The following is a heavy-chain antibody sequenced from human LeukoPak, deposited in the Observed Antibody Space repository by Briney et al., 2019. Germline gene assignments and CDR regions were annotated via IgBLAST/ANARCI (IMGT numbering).Heavy chain of an antibody. D-gene: IGHD2-21*01. V-gene: IGHV4-59*08. CDR2: TYYSGST. Sequence: PSETLSLTCTVSGGSISSYYWSWIRQPPGKGLEWIGYTYYSGSTNYNPSLKSRVTISVDTSKNQFSLKLSSVTAADTAVYYCARGKLFHFDYWGQGTLVTVSS. CDR1: GGSISSYY. CDR3: ARGKLFHFDY. J-gene: IGHJ4*02.